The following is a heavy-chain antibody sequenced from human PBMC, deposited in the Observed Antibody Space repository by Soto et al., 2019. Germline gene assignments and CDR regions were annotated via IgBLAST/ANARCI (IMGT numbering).Heavy chain of an antibody. CDR2: IKQDGREQ. CDR3: VRDRSGSYLEGFDY. J-gene: IGHJ4*02. V-gene: IGHV3-7*01. D-gene: IGHD1-26*01. CDR1: GFTFSSFW. Sequence: EVQLVESGGGLVQLGGSRRLSCAASGFTFSSFWMTWVRQAPGKGLECVANIKQDGREQYYVDSVKSRFTISRDNSRNSLFLEMKSLRSEDTAVYSCVRDRSGSYLEGFDYWGQGTLVTVSS.